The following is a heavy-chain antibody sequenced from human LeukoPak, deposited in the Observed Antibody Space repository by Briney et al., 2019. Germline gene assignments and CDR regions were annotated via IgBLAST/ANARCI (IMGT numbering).Heavy chain of an antibody. D-gene: IGHD3-3*01. J-gene: IGHJ4*02. CDR3: ARGPQLGGWSGYSDY. CDR2: ISYDGSNK. V-gene: IGHV3-30-3*01. CDR1: GFTFSSYA. Sequence: PGGSLRLSCAASGFTFSSYAMHWVRQAPGKGLEWVAVISYDGSNKYYADSVKGRFTISRDNSKNTLYLQMNSLRAEDTAVYYCARGPQLGGWSGYSDYWGQGTLVTVSS.